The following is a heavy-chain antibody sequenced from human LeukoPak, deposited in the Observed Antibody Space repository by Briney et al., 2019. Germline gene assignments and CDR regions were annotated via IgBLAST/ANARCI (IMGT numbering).Heavy chain of an antibody. V-gene: IGHV4-4*07. Sequence: SETLSLTCTVSGGSISSYYWSWIRQPAGKGLEWIGRIYTSGSTNYNPSLKSRVTISVDTSKNQFSLKLSSVTAADTAVYYCARGEYYYDSSGYSSRPSYFDYWGQGTLVTVSS. J-gene: IGHJ4*02. CDR1: GGSISSYY. CDR3: ARGEYYYDSSGYSSRPSYFDY. D-gene: IGHD3-22*01. CDR2: IYTSGST.